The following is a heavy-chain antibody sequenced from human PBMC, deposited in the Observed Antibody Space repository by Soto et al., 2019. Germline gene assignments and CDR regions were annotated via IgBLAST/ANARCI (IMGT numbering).Heavy chain of an antibody. CDR1: PYSSTSYL. CDR2: IYPGVSDT. CDR3: ARPPLIAADTYLKY. D-gene: IGHD6-13*01. Sequence: PGEYLTISCIASPYSSTSYLIGWVRQMPGKGLQWMRIIYPGVSDTKYSPSFQGQVTISADKCISTVYLQWSSLKASDTAMYYCARPPLIAADTYLKYWRQGALVTVSS. J-gene: IGHJ4*02. V-gene: IGHV5-51*01.